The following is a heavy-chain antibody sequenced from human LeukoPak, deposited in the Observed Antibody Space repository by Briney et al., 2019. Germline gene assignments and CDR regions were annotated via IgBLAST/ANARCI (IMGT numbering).Heavy chain of an antibody. CDR2: IYSGGST. CDR1: GFTFSSYG. CDR3: ARSLPPEYSSSWYDYFDY. Sequence: GGSLRLSCAASGFTFSSYGMSWVRQAPGKGLEWVSVIYSGGSTYYADSVKGRFTISRDNSKNTLYLQMNSLRAEDTAVYYCARSLPPEYSSSWYDYFDYWGQGTLVTVSS. J-gene: IGHJ4*02. V-gene: IGHV3-53*01. D-gene: IGHD6-13*01.